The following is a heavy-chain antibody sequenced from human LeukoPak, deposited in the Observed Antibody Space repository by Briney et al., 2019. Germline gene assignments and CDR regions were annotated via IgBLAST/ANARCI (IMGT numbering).Heavy chain of an antibody. J-gene: IGHJ4*02. D-gene: IGHD5-18*01. V-gene: IGHV3-30-3*01. CDR3: ARVSNTAMVKSPIDY. CDR1: GFTFSSYA. CDR2: ISYDGSNK. Sequence: PGGSLRLSCAASGFTFSSYAMHWVRQAPGKGLEWVAVISYDGSNKYYADSVKGRFTISRDNSKNTLYLQMNSLRAEDTAVYYCARVSNTAMVKSPIDYWGQGTLVTVSS.